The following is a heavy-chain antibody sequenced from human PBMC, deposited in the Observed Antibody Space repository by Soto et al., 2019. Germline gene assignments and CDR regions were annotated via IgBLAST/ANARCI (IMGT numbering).Heavy chain of an antibody. CDR1: GYTFTSYY. CDR2: INPSGGST. Sequence: ASVKVSCKASGYTFTSYYMHWVRQAPGQGLEWMGIINPSGGSTSYAQKFQGRVTMTRDTSTSTVYMELSSLRSEDTAVYYCARVGNSQKWLVPYFDYWGQGTLVTVSS. V-gene: IGHV1-46*01. CDR3: ARVGNSQKWLVPYFDY. D-gene: IGHD6-19*01. J-gene: IGHJ4*02.